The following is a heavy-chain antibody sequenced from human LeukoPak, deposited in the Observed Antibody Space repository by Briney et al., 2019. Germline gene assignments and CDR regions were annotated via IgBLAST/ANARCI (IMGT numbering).Heavy chain of an antibody. J-gene: IGHJ4*02. Sequence: GGSLRLSCAASGFTFSSYGMHWVRQAPGKGLEWVAVISYDGSDKYYADSVKGRFTTSRDNSKNTLYLQMNSLRAEDTAVYYCAKERSGSGSYFDDRGQGTLVTVSS. CDR2: ISYDGSDK. CDR3: AKERSGSGSYFDD. D-gene: IGHD3-10*01. V-gene: IGHV3-30*18. CDR1: GFTFSSYG.